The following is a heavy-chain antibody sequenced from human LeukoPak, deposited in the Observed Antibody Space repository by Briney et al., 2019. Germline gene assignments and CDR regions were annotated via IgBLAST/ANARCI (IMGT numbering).Heavy chain of an antibody. Sequence: GGSLRLSCAASEFAFRNYAMNWVRQSPGKGLDWVSSISPSGTYMYCADSVRGRFTISRDNAKNALYPQMNSLRAEDTAVYYCTRGPYFYHSSGDNDATTSYHMDVWGKGTTVTVSS. D-gene: IGHD3-22*01. CDR2: ISPSGTYM. CDR1: EFAFRNYA. CDR3: TRGPYFYHSSGDNDATTSYHMDV. V-gene: IGHV3-21*03. J-gene: IGHJ6*03.